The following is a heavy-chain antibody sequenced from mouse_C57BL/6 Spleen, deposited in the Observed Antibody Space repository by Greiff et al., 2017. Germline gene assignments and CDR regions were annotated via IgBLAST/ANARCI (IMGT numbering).Heavy chain of an antibody. V-gene: IGHV1-26*01. Sequence: EVQLQQSGPELVKPGASVKISCKASGYTFTDYYMNWVKQSHGKSLEWIGDINPNNGGTSYNQKFKGKATLTVDKSSSTAYMELRSLTSEDSAVYYCARGGTPYYSNRYFDVWGTGTTVTVSS. J-gene: IGHJ1*03. CDR1: GYTFTDYY. CDR3: ARGGTPYYSNRYFDV. CDR2: INPNNGGT. D-gene: IGHD2-5*01.